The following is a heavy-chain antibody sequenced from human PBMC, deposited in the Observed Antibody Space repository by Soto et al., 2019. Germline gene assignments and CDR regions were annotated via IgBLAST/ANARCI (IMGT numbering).Heavy chain of an antibody. Sequence: QVQLVQSGAEVKKPGSSVKVSCKASGGTFSSYAISWVRQAPGQGLEWMGGIIPIFGTANYAQKFQGRVTITADKSTSTAYMELSSLRSEDTAVYYCAREQDYYDSSGFGNAGAFDIWGQWTMVTVSS. CDR2: IIPIFGTA. V-gene: IGHV1-69*06. D-gene: IGHD3-22*01. J-gene: IGHJ3*02. CDR1: GGTFSSYA. CDR3: AREQDYYDSSGFGNAGAFDI.